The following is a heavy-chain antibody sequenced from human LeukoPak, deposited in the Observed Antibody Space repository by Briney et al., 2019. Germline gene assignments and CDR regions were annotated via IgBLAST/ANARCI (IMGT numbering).Heavy chain of an antibody. CDR3: ATVKYDYGDPVGWFDP. D-gene: IGHD4-17*01. Sequence: PGGSLRLSCAASGFPFSASAMTWVRQAPGKGLEWVSHILSTGTTYYADSVRGRFTISRDNSENTLYLLMTSLRADDTAVYYCATVKYDYGDPVGWFDPWGQGTLVTVSS. CDR1: GFPFSASA. J-gene: IGHJ5*02. V-gene: IGHV3-23*01. CDR2: ILSTGTT.